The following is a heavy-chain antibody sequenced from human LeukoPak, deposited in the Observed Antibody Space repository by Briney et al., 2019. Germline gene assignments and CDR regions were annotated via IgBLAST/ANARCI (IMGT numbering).Heavy chain of an antibody. CDR3: ARHVRYQYNYTEWRELLSRGGNKEYYFDY. Sequence: SGTLSLTCAVSGDSLNTNTWWSWVRQPPGKGLEWIGEINHSGSTNYNPSLKSRVTISVDTSKNQFSLKLSSVTAADTAVYYCARHVRYQYNYTEWRELLSRGGNKEYYFDYWGQGTLVTVSS. V-gene: IGHV4-4*02. D-gene: IGHD1-26*01. CDR1: GDSLNTNTW. CDR2: INHSGST. J-gene: IGHJ4*02.